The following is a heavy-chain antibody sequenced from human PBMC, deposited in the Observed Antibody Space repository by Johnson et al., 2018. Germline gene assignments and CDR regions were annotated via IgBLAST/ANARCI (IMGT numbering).Heavy chain of an antibody. V-gene: IGHV3-30*18. Sequence: QVQLVESGGDVVQPGRSLRLSCAASGFTFSSDGMHWVRQAPGKGLEWVAFISDDGGKKDYADSVKGRFTISRDNSKNTLYLQMNSLTTEDTAVYYCANLPMTTLTTILVDVWGQGTTVTVSS. CDR2: ISDDGGKK. J-gene: IGHJ6*02. D-gene: IGHD4-11*01. CDR1: GFTFSSDG. CDR3: ANLPMTTLTTILVDV.